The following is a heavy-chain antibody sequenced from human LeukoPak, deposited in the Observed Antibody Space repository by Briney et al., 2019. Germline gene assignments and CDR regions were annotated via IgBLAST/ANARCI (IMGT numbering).Heavy chain of an antibody. V-gene: IGHV1-69*04. D-gene: IGHD3-10*01. CDR3: ARERYYYGSGTEKFAFDI. CDR1: GGTFSSYA. Sequence: SVKVSCKASGGTFSSYAISWVRQAPGQGLEWMGRIIPILGIANYAQKFQGRVTITADKSTSTAYMELSSLRSEDTAVYYCARERYYYGSGTEKFAFDIWGQGTMVTVSS. J-gene: IGHJ3*02. CDR2: IIPILGIA.